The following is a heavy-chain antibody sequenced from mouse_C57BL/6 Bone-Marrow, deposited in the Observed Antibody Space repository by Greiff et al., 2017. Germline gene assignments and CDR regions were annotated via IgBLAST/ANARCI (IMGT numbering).Heavy chain of an antibody. CDR1: GFSFTSYG. V-gene: IGHV2-5*01. Sequence: VQLVESGPGLLQPSQSLSISCTVSGFSFTSYGVHWVRQSPGKALEWLGVIWRGGSTDYNAAFMSRLSITNDNSTSQVFFHMNSLPPSNPSIYYCAKKERDYLYAMDYYGQGTSISFSS. CDR2: IWRGGST. D-gene: IGHD2-4*01. CDR3: AKKERDYLYAMDY. J-gene: IGHJ4*01.